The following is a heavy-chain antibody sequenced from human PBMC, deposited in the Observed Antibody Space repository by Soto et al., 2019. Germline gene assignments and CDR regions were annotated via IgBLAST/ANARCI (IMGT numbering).Heavy chain of an antibody. CDR1: GFTFSFYG. Sequence: QVQLLESGGGVVQPGRSLRLSCAASGFTFSFYGMHWVRQAPGKGLEWVAVMWSDGSNKYYADSVKGRFTISRDNSKNTLYLQMNSLRAEDTAVYYCALSGGYYYFDYWGQGTLVTVSS. CDR3: ALSGGYYYFDY. J-gene: IGHJ4*02. CDR2: MWSDGSNK. D-gene: IGHD3-22*01. V-gene: IGHV3-33*01.